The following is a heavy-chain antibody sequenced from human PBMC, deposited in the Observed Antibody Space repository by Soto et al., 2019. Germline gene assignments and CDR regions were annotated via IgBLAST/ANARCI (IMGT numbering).Heavy chain of an antibody. J-gene: IGHJ5*02. CDR2: IYYSGST. CDR3: ARETIAARPRFRWFDP. Sequence: QVQLQESGPGLMKPSQTLSLTCTVSGGSISSGDYYWSWIRQPPGKGLEWIGYIYYSGSTYYNPSLKSRVTISVDTSKNQFSLKLSSVTAADTAVYYCARETIAARPRFRWFDPWGQGTLVTVSS. D-gene: IGHD6-6*01. V-gene: IGHV4-30-4*01. CDR1: GGSISSGDYY.